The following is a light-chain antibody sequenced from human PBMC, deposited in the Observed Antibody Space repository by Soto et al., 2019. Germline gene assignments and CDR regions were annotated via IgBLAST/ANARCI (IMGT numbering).Light chain of an antibody. Sequence: EIVLTQSPGTLSLSPGERATLSCRASQSVGNNYLAWYQQTPGQAPRLLIFGASTRATGIPDRFSGRGSGTDFTLTISRLEPEDFEVYYCHQHAISPLTFGGGTKVEIK. CDR3: HQHAISPLT. J-gene: IGKJ4*01. CDR2: GAS. V-gene: IGKV3-20*01. CDR1: QSVGNNY.